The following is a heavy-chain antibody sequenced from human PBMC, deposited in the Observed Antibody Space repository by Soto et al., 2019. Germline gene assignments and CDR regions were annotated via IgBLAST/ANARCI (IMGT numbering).Heavy chain of an antibody. Sequence: QLQLQESGSGLVKPSQTLSLTCAVSGGSISSGGYSWSWIRQPPGKGLEWIGYIYHSGSTYYNPSLKGRATISVDRAKNQFSLKLSSVTAADTGVYYCARAGGLGAVAADYWGQGTLVTVSS. CDR2: IYHSGST. CDR1: GGSISSGGYS. D-gene: IGHD6-19*01. V-gene: IGHV4-30-2*01. CDR3: ARAGGLGAVAADY. J-gene: IGHJ4*02.